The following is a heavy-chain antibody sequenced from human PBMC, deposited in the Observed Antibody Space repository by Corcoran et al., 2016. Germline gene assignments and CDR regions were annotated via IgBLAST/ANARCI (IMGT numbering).Heavy chain of an antibody. CDR1: GGSISSSSYY. CDR2: IYYSGST. D-gene: IGHD3-10*01. V-gene: IGHV4-39*07. CDR3: ASEGQNSHHIELLWFGESDLDY. J-gene: IGHJ4*01. Sequence: QLQLQASGPGLVKPSETLSLTCTVSGGSISSSSYYWGWIRQPPGKGLEWIGSIYYSGSTYYNPSLKSRVTISVDTSTHQFSLKLSSVTAADTAVYDCASEGQNSHHIELLWFGESDLDYWGHGTLVTVSS.